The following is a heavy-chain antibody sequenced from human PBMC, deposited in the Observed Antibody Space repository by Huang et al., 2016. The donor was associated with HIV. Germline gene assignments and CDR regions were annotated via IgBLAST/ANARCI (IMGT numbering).Heavy chain of an antibody. CDR2: FDPEEGET. CDR1: GYTVSELS. Sequence: QVQLVESGAELKKPGASVRVSCKVSGYTVSELSLHWVRQAPEKGLEWMGGFDPEEGETIYAQSVQGRATMTEDTSTDTAYMELSSLRPEDTAVYYCATSTPDVGAGVLRSAFDIWGQGTMVTVSS. CDR3: ATSTPDVGAGVLRSAFDI. J-gene: IGHJ3*02. V-gene: IGHV1-24*01. D-gene: IGHD2-15*01.